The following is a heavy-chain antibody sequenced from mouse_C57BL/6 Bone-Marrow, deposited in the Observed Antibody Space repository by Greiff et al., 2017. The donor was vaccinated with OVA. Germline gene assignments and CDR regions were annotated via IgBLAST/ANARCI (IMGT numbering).Heavy chain of an antibody. Sequence: VHLVESGGGLVKPGGSLKLSCAASGFTFSSYAMSWVRQTPEKRLEWVATISDGGSYTYYPDNVQGRFTISRDNAKNNLYLQMSQLKAEDTAMYYCARDTDYYGSSSYYVDYWGQGTTLTVSS. CDR2: ISDGGSYT. D-gene: IGHD1-1*01. CDR3: ARDTDYYGSSSYYVDY. V-gene: IGHV5-4*01. CDR1: GFTFSSYA. J-gene: IGHJ2*01.